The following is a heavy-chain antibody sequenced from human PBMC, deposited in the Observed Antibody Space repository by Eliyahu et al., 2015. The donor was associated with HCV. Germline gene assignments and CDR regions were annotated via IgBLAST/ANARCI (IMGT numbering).Heavy chain of an antibody. CDR3: ARDLSGRSDH. D-gene: IGHD1-20*01. CDR1: GFTFSTFW. J-gene: IGHJ4*02. V-gene: IGHV3-74*01. CDR2: TNEDGSTT. Sequence: EVQLVESGGGLVQPGGSLRLSCAASGFTFSTFWMHWVRQAPGEGLAWXSRTNEDGSTTNYAESVKGRFTISRDNAKNTLYLQMNSLRAEDTAVYYCARDLSGRSDHWGQGTLVTVSS.